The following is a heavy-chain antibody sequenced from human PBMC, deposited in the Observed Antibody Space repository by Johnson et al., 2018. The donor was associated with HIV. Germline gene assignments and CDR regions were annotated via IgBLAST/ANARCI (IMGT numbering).Heavy chain of an antibody. Sequence: QVQLVESGGGLVQPGGSLRLSCAASGLIFSRSWMHWIRQAPGKGLEWMAFIRYDGSNKYYADSVKGRFTISRDSSKNTLYLQMNSLRAEDTALYYCARVVSVAVAGSRQGAVGAFDMWGQGTMVTVSS. CDR1: GLIFSRSW. D-gene: IGHD6-19*01. CDR3: ARVVSVAVAGSRQGAVGAFDM. J-gene: IGHJ3*02. CDR2: IRYDGSNK. V-gene: IGHV3-30*02.